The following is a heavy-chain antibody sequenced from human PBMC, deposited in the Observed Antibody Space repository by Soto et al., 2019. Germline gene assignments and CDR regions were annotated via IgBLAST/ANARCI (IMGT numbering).Heavy chain of an antibody. CDR1: GYTLTELS. D-gene: IGHD3-22*01. CDR2: FDPEDGET. J-gene: IGHJ3*02. Sequence: GASVKVSCKVSGYTLTELSMHWVRQAPVKGLEWMGGFDPEDGETIYAQKFQGRVTMTEDTSTDTAYMELSSLRSEDTAVYYCAKLLRGYDSSGYPDGFDIWGQGTMVNVSS. CDR3: AKLLRGYDSSGYPDGFDI. V-gene: IGHV1-24*01.